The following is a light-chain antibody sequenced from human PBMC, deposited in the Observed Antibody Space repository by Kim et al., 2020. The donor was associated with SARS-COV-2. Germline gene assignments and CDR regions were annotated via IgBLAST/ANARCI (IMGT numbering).Light chain of an antibody. CDR1: QSVRSD. V-gene: IGKV3-15*01. CDR3: HQYNAWHT. Sequence: LSVSAGEGVTRSCRASQSVRSDLAWYQQKSGQTPRLLIYGASTRAAGVPARFSGSGSGTEFTLTISSLQSEDVAVYYCHQYNAWHTFGQGTKLEI. CDR2: GAS. J-gene: IGKJ2*01.